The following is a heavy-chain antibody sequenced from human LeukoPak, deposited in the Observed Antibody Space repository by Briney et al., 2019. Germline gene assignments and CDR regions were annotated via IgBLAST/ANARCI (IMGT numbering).Heavy chain of an antibody. CDR2: ISGSGGRT. CDR1: GFTFSSYA. CDR3: AKDPPYDFWSGAFDI. D-gene: IGHD3-3*01. J-gene: IGHJ3*02. V-gene: IGHV3-23*01. Sequence: GGSLRLSCAASGFTFSSYAMSWVRQTPGKGLESVSTISGSGGRTYYADSVKGRFTISRDNSKNTLYLQMNSLRAEDTAVYYCAKDPPYDFWSGAFDIWGQGTMVTVSS.